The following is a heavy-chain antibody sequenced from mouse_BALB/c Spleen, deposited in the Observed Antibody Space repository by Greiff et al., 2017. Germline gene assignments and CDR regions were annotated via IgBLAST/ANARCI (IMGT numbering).Heavy chain of an antibody. V-gene: IGHV1-15*01. Sequence: VQLQQSGAELVRPGASVTLSCTASGYTFTDYEMHWVKQTPVHGLEWIGAIDPETGGTAYNQKFKGKATLTADKSSSTAYMELRSLTSEDSAVYYCTRKGFAYWGQGTLVTVSA. CDR2: IDPETGGT. J-gene: IGHJ3*01. CDR1: GYTFTDYE. CDR3: TRKGFAY.